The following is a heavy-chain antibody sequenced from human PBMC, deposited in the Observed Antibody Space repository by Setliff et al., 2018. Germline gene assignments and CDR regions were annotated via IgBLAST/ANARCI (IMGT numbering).Heavy chain of an antibody. CDR1: GSTVTESS. J-gene: IGHJ4*02. V-gene: IGHV1-24*01. Sequence: ASVKVSCKVSGSTVTESSMHWVRQAPGKGLEWMGGFDPEDGERIYAQHFQGRLTMTRDTSTSTVYVELSSLRSEDTAVYYCARDLLGQWGGKGGLDYWGQGTLVTVSS. CDR3: ARDLLGQWGGKGGLDY. CDR2: FDPEDGER. D-gene: IGHD6-19*01.